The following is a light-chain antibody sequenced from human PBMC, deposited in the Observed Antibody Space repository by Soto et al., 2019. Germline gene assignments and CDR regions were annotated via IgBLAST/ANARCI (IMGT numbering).Light chain of an antibody. CDR1: LTISDNY. Sequence: EIVLTHSPGTLSLSPGERATLSCRASLTISDNYLAWYQQKAGQAPRLVMYDATSRATGIPDRFSATGSGTDFTLAISRLEPEDFAVYYCQQYSMASLTFGQGTKVDIK. J-gene: IGKJ1*01. CDR3: QQYSMASLT. CDR2: DAT. V-gene: IGKV3-20*01.